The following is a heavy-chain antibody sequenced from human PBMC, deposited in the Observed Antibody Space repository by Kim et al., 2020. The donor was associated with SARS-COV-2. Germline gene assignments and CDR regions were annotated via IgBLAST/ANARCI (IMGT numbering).Heavy chain of an antibody. V-gene: IGHV4-59*08. CDR1: GGSISSYY. J-gene: IGHJ3*02. Sequence: SETLSLTCTVSGGSISSYYWSWIRQPPGKGLEWIGYIYYSGSTNYNPSLKSRVTISVDTSKNQFSLKLSSVTAADTAVYYCARHLSMYGGLGAFDIWGQGTMVTVSS. CDR2: IYYSGST. D-gene: IGHD5-12*01. CDR3: ARHLSMYGGLGAFDI.